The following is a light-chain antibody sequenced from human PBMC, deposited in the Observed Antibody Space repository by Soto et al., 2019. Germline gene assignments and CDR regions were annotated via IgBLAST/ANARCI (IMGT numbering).Light chain of an antibody. Sequence: QSVSSSYLAWYQQKPGQAPRLLIYGASSRATGIPDMLSGSAAWTDFTLPFSRLEPEALAVYYCLPYGSSPLPLGGGTKVDIK. CDR3: LPYGSSPLP. CDR2: GAS. V-gene: IGKV3-20*01. CDR1: QSVSSSY. J-gene: IGKJ4*01.